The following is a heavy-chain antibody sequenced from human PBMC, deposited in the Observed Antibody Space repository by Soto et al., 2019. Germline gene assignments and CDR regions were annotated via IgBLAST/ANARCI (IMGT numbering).Heavy chain of an antibody. CDR2: ISYDGSNK. J-gene: IGHJ4*02. V-gene: IGHV3-30*18. D-gene: IGHD3-22*01. CDR1: GFTFSSYG. CDR3: AKDPPYDSSGYVDY. Sequence: GGSLRLSCAASGFTFSSYGVHWVRQAPGKGLEWVAVISYDGSNKYYADSVKGRFTISRDNSKNTLYLQMNSLRAEDTAVYYCAKDPPYDSSGYVDYWGQGTLVTVS.